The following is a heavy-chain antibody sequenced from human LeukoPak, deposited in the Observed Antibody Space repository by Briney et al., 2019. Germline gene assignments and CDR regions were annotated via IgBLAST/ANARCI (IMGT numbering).Heavy chain of an antibody. CDR2: IKQDGSEK. V-gene: IGHV3-7*05. CDR1: GFTFSSYW. J-gene: IGHJ4*02. CDR3: ASRYYDSSGPLKYYFDY. D-gene: IGHD3-22*01. Sequence: GGSLRLSCAASGFTFSSYWMSWVRQAPGKGLEWVANIKQDGSEKYYVDSVKGRFTISRDNSKNTLYLQMNSLRAEDTAVYYCASRYYDSSGPLKYYFDYWGQGTLVTVSS.